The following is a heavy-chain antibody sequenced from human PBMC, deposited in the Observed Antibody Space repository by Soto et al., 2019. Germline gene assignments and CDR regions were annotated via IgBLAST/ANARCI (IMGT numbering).Heavy chain of an antibody. CDR3: ARSLYSSSRYWFDP. CDR1: GYPFTSYA. J-gene: IGHJ5*02. Sequence: GSVKVCFKSSGYPFTSYAIHLVRQAPGQRLEWMGWINAGNGNTKYSQKFQGRVTITRDTSASTAYMELSSLRSEDTAVYYCARSLYSSSRYWFDPWGQGTMVTVSS. D-gene: IGHD6-13*01. V-gene: IGHV1-3*01. CDR2: INAGNGNT.